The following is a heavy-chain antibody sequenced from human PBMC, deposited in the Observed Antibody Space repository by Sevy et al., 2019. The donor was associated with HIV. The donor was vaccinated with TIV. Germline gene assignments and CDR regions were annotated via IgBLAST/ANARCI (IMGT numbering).Heavy chain of an antibody. CDR3: ARWSIAARPRFDY. Sequence: ASVKVSCKASGYTFTSYDINWVRQATGQGLEWMGWMNPNSGNTGYAQKFQGRVTMTRNTSISTAYMELSSLRSEDTAVYYCARWSIAARPRFDYWGQGTLVTVSS. J-gene: IGHJ4*02. V-gene: IGHV1-8*02. CDR2: MNPNSGNT. CDR1: GYTFTSYD. D-gene: IGHD6-6*01.